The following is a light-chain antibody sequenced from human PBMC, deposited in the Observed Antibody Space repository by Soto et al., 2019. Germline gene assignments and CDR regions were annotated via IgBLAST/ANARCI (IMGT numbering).Light chain of an antibody. CDR3: QQYINWPYT. Sequence: EIVMTQSPATLSVSPGERATLSCRASQSVSSNLAWYQQKPGQAPRLLISGAYTRATDIPARFSGSGSGTEFTLTISSLQSEDFAVYYCQQYINWPYTFGQGTKLEIK. CDR1: QSVSSN. CDR2: GAY. V-gene: IGKV3-15*01. J-gene: IGKJ2*01.